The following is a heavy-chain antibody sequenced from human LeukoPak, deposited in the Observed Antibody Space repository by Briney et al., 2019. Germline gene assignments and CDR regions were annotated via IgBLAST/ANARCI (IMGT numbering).Heavy chain of an antibody. D-gene: IGHD2-21*02. CDR3: AKSGDPQYYFDY. CDR2: ISYDGSNK. V-gene: IGHV3-30*18. J-gene: IGHJ4*02. Sequence: PGRSLRLSCAASGFTFSSYGMHWVRQAPGKGPEWVAVISYDGSNKYYADSVKGRFTISRDNSKNTLYLQMNSLRAEDTAVYYCAKSGDPQYYFDYWGQGTLVTVSS. CDR1: GFTFSSYG.